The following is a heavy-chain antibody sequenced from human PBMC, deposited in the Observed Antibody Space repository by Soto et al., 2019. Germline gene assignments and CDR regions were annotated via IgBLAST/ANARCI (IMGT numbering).Heavy chain of an antibody. CDR3: ARAVRSSSWTPYYYYMDV. CDR2: IYYSGST. D-gene: IGHD6-13*01. Sequence: PSETLSLTCTVSGGSISSYYWSWIRQPPGKGLEWIGYIYYSGSTNYNPSLKSRVTISVDTSKNQFSLKLSSVTAADTAVYYCARAVRSSSWTPYYYYMDVWGKGTTVTVSS. J-gene: IGHJ6*03. CDR1: GGSISSYY. V-gene: IGHV4-59*01.